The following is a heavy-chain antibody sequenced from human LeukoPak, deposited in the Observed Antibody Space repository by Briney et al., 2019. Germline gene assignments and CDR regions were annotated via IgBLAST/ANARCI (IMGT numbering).Heavy chain of an antibody. V-gene: IGHV3-23*01. CDR2: ISGRGGST. CDR1: GFTFSSYG. J-gene: IGHJ4*02. D-gene: IGHD5-18*01. Sequence: GGSLRLSCAASGFTFSSYGMHWVRQAPGKGLEWVSAISGRGGSTYYADSVKGRFTISRDNSKNTLYLQMNSLRPEDTAVYYCARDPGYSYGYDYWGQGTLVTVSS. CDR3: ARDPGYSYGYDY.